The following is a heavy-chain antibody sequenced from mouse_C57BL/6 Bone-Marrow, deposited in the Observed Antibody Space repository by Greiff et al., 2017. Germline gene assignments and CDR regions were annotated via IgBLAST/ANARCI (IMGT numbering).Heavy chain of an antibody. CDR3: ARLYGSSYDYAMDY. CDR1: GFTFSSYA. J-gene: IGHJ4*01. V-gene: IGHV5-4*03. Sequence: EVKVVESGGGLVKPGGSLKLSCAASGFTFSSYAMSWVRQTPEKRLEWVATISDGGSYTYYPDNVKGRFTISRDNAKNNLYLQMSHLKSEDTAMYYCARLYGSSYDYAMDYWGQGTSVTVSS. D-gene: IGHD1-1*01. CDR2: ISDGGSYT.